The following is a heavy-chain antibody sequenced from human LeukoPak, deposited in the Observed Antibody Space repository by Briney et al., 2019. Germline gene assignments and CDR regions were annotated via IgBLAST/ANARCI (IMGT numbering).Heavy chain of an antibody. D-gene: IGHD6-13*01. CDR2: INHSGST. CDR3: ARGSFIAAAGTSVSYYYYMDV. CDR1: GGSFSGYY. Sequence: SETLSLTCAVYGGSFSGYYWSWIRQPPGKGLEWIGEINHSGSTNYNPSLKSRVTISVDTSKNQFSLKLSSVTAADTAVYYCARGSFIAAAGTSVSYYYYMDVWGKGTTVTISS. J-gene: IGHJ6*03. V-gene: IGHV4-34*01.